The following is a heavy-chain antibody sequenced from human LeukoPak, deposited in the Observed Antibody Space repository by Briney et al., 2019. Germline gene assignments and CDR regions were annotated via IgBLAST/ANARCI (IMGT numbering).Heavy chain of an antibody. D-gene: IGHD2-21*01. CDR3: AKEPLYYY. V-gene: IGHV3-23*01. CDR2: ISGSGDTT. J-gene: IGHJ4*02. CDR1: GFTFSNYW. Sequence: PGGSLRLSCAASGFTFSNYWMHWVRHAPGKGLEWVSAISGSGDTTYYADSVKGRFTISRDNSKNTLYLQMNSLRAEDTAVYYCAKEPLYYYWGQGTLVTVSS.